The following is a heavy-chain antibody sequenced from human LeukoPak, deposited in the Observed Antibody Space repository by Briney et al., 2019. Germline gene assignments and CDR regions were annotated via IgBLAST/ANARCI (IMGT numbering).Heavy chain of an antibody. V-gene: IGHV3-20*04. CDR3: ARDKGARYFDWLDGDYFDY. CDR1: GFTFSSYA. D-gene: IGHD3-9*01. J-gene: IGHJ4*02. Sequence: VGSLRLSCAASGFTFSSYAMGWVPQAPGKGREWVSGINWNGGSTGYADSVKSRFTISRDNAKNSLYLQMNSLSAEDTALYYCARDKGARYFDWLDGDYFDYWGQGALVTVSS. CDR2: INWNGGST.